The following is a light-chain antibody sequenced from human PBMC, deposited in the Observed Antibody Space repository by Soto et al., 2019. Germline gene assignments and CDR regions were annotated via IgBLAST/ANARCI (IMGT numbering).Light chain of an antibody. CDR1: QSVGNH. CDR3: QQRNFRPEIT. CDR2: DAT. J-gene: IGKJ4*01. V-gene: IGKV3-11*01. Sequence: EIVLTQSPATLSLSPGERATLSCRASQSVGNHLGWYQQKPGQAPRLLIFDATNSATGTPRRFSGSGSGTDFTLTISSLEPEDFAIYYCQQRNFRPEITFGGGTKVEI.